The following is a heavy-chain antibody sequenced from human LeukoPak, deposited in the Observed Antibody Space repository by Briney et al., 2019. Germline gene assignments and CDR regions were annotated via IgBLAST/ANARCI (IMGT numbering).Heavy chain of an antibody. Sequence: SETLSLTCAVYGGSFSGYYWSWIRQPPGKGLEWIGEINHSGSTNYNPSLKSRVTISVDTSKNQFSLKLSSVTAADTAVYYWASSRGPRYCSGGSCSRGYYYYMDVGEKGTTVTVSS. CDR1: GGSFSGYY. D-gene: IGHD2-15*01. J-gene: IGHJ6*03. CDR3: ASSRGPRYCSGGSCSRGYYYYMDV. V-gene: IGHV4-34*01. CDR2: INHSGST.